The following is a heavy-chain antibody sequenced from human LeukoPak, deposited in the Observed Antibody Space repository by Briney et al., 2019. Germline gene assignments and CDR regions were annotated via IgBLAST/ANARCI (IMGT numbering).Heavy chain of an antibody. V-gene: IGHV3-23*01. CDR3: ATTDRYCSGGSCYSGLFDY. CDR1: GFTFSSYA. CDR2: ISGSGGST. D-gene: IGHD2-15*01. Sequence: GGSLRLSCAASGFTFSSYAMSWVRQAPGKGLEWVSAISGSGGSTYYADSVKGRFTIPRDNSKNTLYLQMNSLRAEDTAVYYCATTDRYCSGGSCYSGLFDYWGQGTLVTVSS. J-gene: IGHJ4*02.